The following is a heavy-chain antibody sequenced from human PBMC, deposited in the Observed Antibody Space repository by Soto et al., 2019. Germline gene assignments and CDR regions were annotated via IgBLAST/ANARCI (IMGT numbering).Heavy chain of an antibody. CDR1: GYSFTSYW. J-gene: IGHJ4*02. Sequence: GESLKISCKGSGYSFTSYWISCVRQMPGKGLEWMGRIDPSDSYTNYSPSFQGHVTISADKSISTAYLQWSSLKASDTAMYYCARNSKGGSGWYGKVDEIEYWGQGTMVTVSS. V-gene: IGHV5-10-1*01. D-gene: IGHD6-19*01. CDR2: IDPSDSYT. CDR3: ARNSKGGSGWYGKVDEIEY.